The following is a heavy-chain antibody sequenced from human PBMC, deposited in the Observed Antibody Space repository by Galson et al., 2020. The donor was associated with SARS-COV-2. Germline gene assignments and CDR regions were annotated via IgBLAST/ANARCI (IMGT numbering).Heavy chain of an antibody. CDR1: GGSISSSGYY. J-gene: IGHJ3*02. CDR3: ARRRSYYYEVSGYSNALYI. D-gene: IGHD3-22*01. Sequence: SETLSLTCTVSGGSISSSGYYWGWIRQPPGKGLEWIGSIYYSGRTYYNPSLKSRVTISVDTSKNQFSLKLTSVTAADTAVYYCARRRSYYYEVSGYSNALYIWGKGTMVTVS. CDR2: IYYSGRT. V-gene: IGHV4-39*01.